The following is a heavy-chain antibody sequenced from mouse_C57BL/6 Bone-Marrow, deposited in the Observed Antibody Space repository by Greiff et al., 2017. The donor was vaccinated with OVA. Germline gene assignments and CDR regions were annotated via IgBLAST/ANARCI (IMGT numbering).Heavy chain of an antibody. J-gene: IGHJ3*01. V-gene: IGHV1-55*01. Sequence: QVQLQQPGAELVKPGASVKMSCKASGYTFTSYWITWVKQRPGQGLEWIGDIYPGSGSTNYNEKFKSKATLTVDTSSSTAYMQLSSLTSEDSAVYYCARPGPNFAWFAYWGQGTLVTVSA. CDR2: IYPGSGST. D-gene: IGHD3-1*01. CDR3: ARPGPNFAWFAY. CDR1: GYTFTSYW.